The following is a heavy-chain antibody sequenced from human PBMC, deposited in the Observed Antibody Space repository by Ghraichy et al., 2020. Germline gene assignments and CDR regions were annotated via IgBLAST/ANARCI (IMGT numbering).Heavy chain of an antibody. CDR1: GFTFSTYR. CDR3: ARGSKVVRFFYYDGMDV. Sequence: GGSLRLSCAASGFTFSTYRMNWVRQSPGKGLEWVSYITRSRRTISYADSVKGRFTISRDNAQNSLYLQMNSLRDEDTAVYYCARGSKVVRFFYYDGMDVWSHGARVTGS. J-gene: IGHJ6*02. V-gene: IGHV3-48*02. CDR2: ITRSRRTI. D-gene: IGHD4-23*01.